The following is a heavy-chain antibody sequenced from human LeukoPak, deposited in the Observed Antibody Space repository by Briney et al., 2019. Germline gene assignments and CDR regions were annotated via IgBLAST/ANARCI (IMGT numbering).Heavy chain of an antibody. CDR1: GFTFSSYE. J-gene: IGHJ4*02. Sequence: GGSLRLSCAASGFTFSSYEMNWVRQAPGKGLEWVSYISSSGSTIYYADSVKGRFTISRDNAKNSLYLQMNSLRAEDTAVYYCARVGGYVVVEFDYWGQGTLVTVSS. D-gene: IGHD3-22*01. CDR3: ARVGGYVVVEFDY. CDR2: ISSSGSTI. V-gene: IGHV3-48*03.